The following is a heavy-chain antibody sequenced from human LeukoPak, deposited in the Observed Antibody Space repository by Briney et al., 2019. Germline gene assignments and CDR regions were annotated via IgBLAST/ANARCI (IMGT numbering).Heavy chain of an antibody. D-gene: IGHD6-13*01. V-gene: IGHV4-34*01. Sequence: PSETLSLTCAVYGGSFSGYYWSWIRQPPGKGLEWIGEINHSGSTNYNPSLKSRVTISVDTSKNQFSLKLSSVTAADTAVYYCAGASGTGWFDPWGQGTLVTASS. CDR3: AGASGTGWFDP. CDR2: INHSGST. J-gene: IGHJ5*02. CDR1: GGSFSGYY.